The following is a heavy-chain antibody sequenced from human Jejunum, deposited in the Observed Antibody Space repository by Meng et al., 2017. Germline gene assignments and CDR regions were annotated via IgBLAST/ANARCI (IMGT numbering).Heavy chain of an antibody. D-gene: IGHD6-19*01. V-gene: IGHV3-72*01. CDR1: GFTFSDHY. J-gene: IGHJ6*02. CDR2: TRNKVDSDTT. CDR3: AVDLGYCGGWTCYSHLVV. Sequence: GGSLRLSCAALGFTFSDHYMAWFRQAPGKGLEWVGRTRNKVDSDTTEYAAYVKGRFTISRDDSRSSMYLHMNSLNTEDTAVYYCAVDLGYCGGWTCYSHLVVWGQGTTVTVSS.